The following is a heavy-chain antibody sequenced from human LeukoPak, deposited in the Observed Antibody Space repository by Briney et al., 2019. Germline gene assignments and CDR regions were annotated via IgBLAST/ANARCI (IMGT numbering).Heavy chain of an antibody. V-gene: IGHV3-23*01. J-gene: IGHJ4*02. CDR3: AKDPDAVGATYSDY. CDR2: ISGSGGST. Sequence: PGGSLRLSCAASGFTFSSYAMSWVRQAPGKGLEWVSAISGSGGSTYYADSVKGRFTISRDNSKNTLYLQMNSLRAEDTVVYYCAKDPDAVGATYSDYWGQGTLVTVSS. CDR1: GFTFSSYA. D-gene: IGHD1-26*01.